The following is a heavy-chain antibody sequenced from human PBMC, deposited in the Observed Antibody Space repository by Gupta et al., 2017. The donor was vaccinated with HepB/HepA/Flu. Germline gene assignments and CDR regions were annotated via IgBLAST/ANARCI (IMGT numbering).Heavy chain of an antibody. CDR2: IWYDGSNN. D-gene: IGHD3-10*01. CDR3: ARDDSYYYGSGSYRLGY. V-gene: IGHV3-33*01. J-gene: IGHJ4*02. CDR1: GFTFSSSG. Sequence: QVQLVESGGGVVQPGTSLRLSCAASGFTFSSSGMHWVRQVPGKGLEWVAIIWYDGSNNVYADSVKGRFTISRDNSKNTLYLQMNSLRVEDTAVYYCARDDSYYYGSGSYRLGYWGQGTLVTVSS.